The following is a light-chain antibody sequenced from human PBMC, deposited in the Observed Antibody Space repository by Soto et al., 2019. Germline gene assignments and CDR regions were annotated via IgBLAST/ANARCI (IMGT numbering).Light chain of an antibody. V-gene: IGKV1-39*01. CDR1: QGISSY. CDR3: QQSYSTFIT. Sequence: IRMTQSPSSLSASTGDRVTITCRASQGISSYLNWYQQKPGKAPKLLIYAASSLQSGVPSRFSGSGSGIDFTLTISSLQPEDFATYYCQQSYSTFITFGQGTRLEIK. CDR2: AAS. J-gene: IGKJ5*01.